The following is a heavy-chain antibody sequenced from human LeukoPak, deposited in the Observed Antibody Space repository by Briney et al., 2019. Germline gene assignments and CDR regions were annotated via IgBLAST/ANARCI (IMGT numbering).Heavy chain of an antibody. CDR1: GYTFTDYY. CDR3: ARDYDSSSWYGGYYYYMDV. V-gene: IGHV1-2*02. D-gene: IGHD6-13*01. J-gene: IGHJ6*03. CDR2: INPNSGGT. Sequence: ASVKVSCKASGYTFTDYYIHWVRQAPGQGLEWMGWINPNSGGTNYAQKFQGRVTMTRDTSISTAYMELSRLRSDDTAVYYCARDYDSSSWYGGYYYYMDVWGKGTTVTVSS.